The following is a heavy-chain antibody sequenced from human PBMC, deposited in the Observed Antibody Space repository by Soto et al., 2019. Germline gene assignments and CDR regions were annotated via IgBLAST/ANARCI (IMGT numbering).Heavy chain of an antibody. CDR3: AREGAAAGISAFDI. Sequence: SETLSLTCTVSGGSISSSSYYWGWIRQPPGKGLEWIGSIYYSGSTYYNPSLKSRVTISVDTSKNQFSLKLSSVTAADTAVYYCAREGAAAGISAFDIWGQGTMVTVSS. J-gene: IGHJ3*02. CDR1: GGSISSSSYY. V-gene: IGHV4-39*02. D-gene: IGHD6-13*01. CDR2: IYYSGST.